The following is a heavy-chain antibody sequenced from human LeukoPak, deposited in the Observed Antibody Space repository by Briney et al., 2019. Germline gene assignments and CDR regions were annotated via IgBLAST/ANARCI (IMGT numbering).Heavy chain of an antibody. CDR1: GVSISSYY. CDR2: IYYSGST. CDR3: ARGGSSWSGPDY. Sequence: SETLSLTCTVSGVSISSYYWSWIRQPPGKGLEWIGYIYYSGSTNYNPSLKSRVTISVDTSKNQFSLKLSSVTAADTAVYYCARGGSSWSGPDYWGQGTLVTVSS. V-gene: IGHV4-59*01. D-gene: IGHD6-13*01. J-gene: IGHJ4*02.